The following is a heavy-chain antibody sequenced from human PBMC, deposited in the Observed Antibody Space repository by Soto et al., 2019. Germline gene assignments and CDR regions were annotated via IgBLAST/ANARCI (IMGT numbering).Heavy chain of an antibody. CDR3: ARVLAGAGTGDY. V-gene: IGHV1-69*02. CDR1: GGTFSSYT. Sequence: GASVKVSCKASGGTFSSYTISWVRQAPGQGLEWMGRTIPILGIANYAQKFQGRVTITADKSTSTAYMELSSLRSEDTAVYYCARVLAGAGTGDYWGQGTLVTVSS. CDR2: TIPILGIA. J-gene: IGHJ4*02. D-gene: IGHD6-19*01.